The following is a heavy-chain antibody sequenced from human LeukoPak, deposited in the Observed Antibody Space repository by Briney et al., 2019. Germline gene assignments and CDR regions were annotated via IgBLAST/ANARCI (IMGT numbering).Heavy chain of an antibody. V-gene: IGHV3-48*01. CDR2: ISSSSGAI. D-gene: IGHD5-12*01. CDR3: ARGRYSSTLGH. J-gene: IGHJ4*03. Sequence: PGGSLRLSCAASGFTFSTYSMNWVRQAPGKGLEWVSYISSSSGAIHYADSVKGLFTISRDNAKNSLYLQMNSLRAEDTAVYYCARGRYSSTLGHWGQGTLVTVSS. CDR1: GFTFSTYS.